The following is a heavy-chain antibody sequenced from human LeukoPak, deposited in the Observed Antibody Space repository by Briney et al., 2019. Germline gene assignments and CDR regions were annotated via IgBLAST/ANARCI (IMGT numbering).Heavy chain of an antibody. J-gene: IGHJ4*02. CDR1: GFTFSNAW. V-gene: IGHV3-15*01. Sequence: GGSLRLSCAASGFTFSNAWMSWVRQAPGKGLEWVGRIKSKTDGGTTDYAAPVKGRFTISRDDSKNTLYLQINSLKTEDTAVYYCTIRMITFGGVIVEDFDYWGQGTLVTVSS. CDR2: IKSKTDGGTT. D-gene: IGHD3-16*02. CDR3: TIRMITFGGVIVEDFDY.